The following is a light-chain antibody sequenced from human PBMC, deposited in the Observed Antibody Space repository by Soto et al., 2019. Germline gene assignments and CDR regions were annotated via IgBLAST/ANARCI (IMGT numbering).Light chain of an antibody. CDR2: GNS. CDR1: SSNIGAGYD. CDR3: SSYTSTNVVI. V-gene: IGLV1-40*01. Sequence: QSVLTQPPSVSGAPGQRVTISCTGSSSNIGAGYDVHWYQQLPGTAPKLLIYGNSNRPSGVPDRFSGSKSGTSASLAITGLQAEDEADYYCSSYTSTNVVIFGGGTKVTVL. J-gene: IGLJ2*01.